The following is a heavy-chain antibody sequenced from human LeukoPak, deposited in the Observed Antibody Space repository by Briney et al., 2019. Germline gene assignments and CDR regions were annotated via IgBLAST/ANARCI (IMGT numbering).Heavy chain of an antibody. CDR2: VYFTGST. CDR1: GGSISCYY. D-gene: IGHD6-13*01. Sequence: AETLSLTCSVSGGSISCYYWSWLRQPPGRGLEWMGFVYFTGSTNYRPSLKRRVTISVDTSKNQFSLKLRSVTAADTAVYYCARISSSNWYNERGAFDVWGQGTMVTASS. V-gene: IGHV4-59*01. CDR3: ARISSSNWYNERGAFDV. J-gene: IGHJ3*01.